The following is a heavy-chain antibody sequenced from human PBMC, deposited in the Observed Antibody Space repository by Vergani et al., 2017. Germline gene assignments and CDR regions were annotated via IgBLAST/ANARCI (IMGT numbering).Heavy chain of an antibody. V-gene: IGHV4-34*01. CDR2: INHSGST. CDR1: GGSFSGYY. J-gene: IGHJ4*02. CDR3: ARGRGYCSGGSCYGDY. Sequence: QLQLQESGPGLLKPSETLSLTCAVYGGSFSGYYWSWIRQPPGKGLEWIGEINHSGSTNYNPSLKSRVTISVDTSKNQFSLKLSSVTAADTAVYYCARGRGYCSGGSCYGDYWGQGTLVTVSS. D-gene: IGHD2-15*01.